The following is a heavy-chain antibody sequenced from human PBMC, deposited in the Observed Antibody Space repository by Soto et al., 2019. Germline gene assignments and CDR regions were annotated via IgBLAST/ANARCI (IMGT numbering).Heavy chain of an antibody. D-gene: IGHD1-7*01. J-gene: IGHJ6*02. CDR2: IIPIFGTA. V-gene: IGHV1-69*01. CDR3: ARDRELELVYGMDV. CDR1: SCS. Sequence: SCSRSWVRHSNGQGLEWMGGIIPIFGTANYAQKFQGRVTITADESTSTAYMELSSLRSEDTAVYYCARDRELELVYGMDVWGQGTTVTVSS.